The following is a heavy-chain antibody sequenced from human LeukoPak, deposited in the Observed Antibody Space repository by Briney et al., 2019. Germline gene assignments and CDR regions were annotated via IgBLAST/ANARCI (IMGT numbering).Heavy chain of an antibody. V-gene: IGHV3-23*01. CDR2: ITGSGNTT. D-gene: IGHD3-10*01. CDR1: GFTFSNYA. Sequence: PGGSLRLSCAASGFTFSNYAMTWVRQAPGKGLEWVSEITGSGNTTYYADSVKGRFTISRDNSKNTLYLQMNSLRAEDTAVYYCARELFDFDYWGQRTLVTVSS. CDR3: ARELFDFDY. J-gene: IGHJ4*02.